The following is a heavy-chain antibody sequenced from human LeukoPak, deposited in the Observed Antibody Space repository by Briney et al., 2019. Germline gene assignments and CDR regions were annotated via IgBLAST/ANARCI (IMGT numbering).Heavy chain of an antibody. CDR1: GGSISSSSYY. D-gene: IGHD6-13*01. V-gene: IGHV4-39*01. CDR2: IYYSGST. J-gene: IGHJ4*02. CDR3: ARLIVAAAGSGDRYYFDY. Sequence: SETLSLTCTVSGGSISSSSYYWGWIRQPPGKGLEWIGSIYYSGSTYYNPSLKSRVTISVDTSKNQFSLKLSSVTAGDTAVYYCARLIVAAAGSGDRYYFDYWGQGTLVTVSS.